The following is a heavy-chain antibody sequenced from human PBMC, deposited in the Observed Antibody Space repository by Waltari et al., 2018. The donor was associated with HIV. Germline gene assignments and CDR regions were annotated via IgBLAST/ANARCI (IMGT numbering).Heavy chain of an antibody. CDR2: ISIRGDNT. CDR1: ELTFSRNA. CDR3: AQFFGYGSSKYGLDI. J-gene: IGHJ6*02. D-gene: IGHD4-17*01. V-gene: IGHV3-23*01. Sequence: ELQLLESGGGLVQPGGSLRLSCAGSELTFSRNAMTWVRQAPGKGLEWVSVISIRGDNTYYADSVKGRFTISRDNSKKILSLQMNSVRAEDTAVYYCAQFFGYGSSKYGLDIWGQGTTVTVSS.